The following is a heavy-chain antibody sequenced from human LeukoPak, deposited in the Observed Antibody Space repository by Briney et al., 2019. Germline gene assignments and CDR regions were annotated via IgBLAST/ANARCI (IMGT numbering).Heavy chain of an antibody. J-gene: IGHJ3*02. CDR2: IGGSGGST. CDR3: AKGGYCSSSSCYGVDAFDI. V-gene: IGHV3-23*01. Sequence: GGSLRLSCAASGFTFSDYVMSWVRQAPGKGLEWVSAIGGSGGSTYYADSVKGRFTISRDNSKNTLFLQMHSLRAEDTAVYYCAKGGYCSSSSCYGVDAFDIWGQGTKVTVSS. CDR1: GFTFSDYV. D-gene: IGHD2-2*01.